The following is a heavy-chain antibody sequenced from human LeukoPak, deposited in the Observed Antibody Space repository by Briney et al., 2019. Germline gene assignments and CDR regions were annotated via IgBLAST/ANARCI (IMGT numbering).Heavy chain of an antibody. CDR2: ISYSGSA. D-gene: IGHD2-2*01. J-gene: IGHJ4*02. CDR3: ARTQYGSTYTYLDY. V-gene: IGHV4-31*03. Sequence: SETLSLTCTVSGGSISSGGYYWSWIRQHPGKGLEWLGYISYSGSAYYNPSLKSRVTISIDTSKNQLSLKLTSVPAADTAVYYCARTQYGSTYTYLDYWGQGILVTVSS. CDR1: GGSISSGGYY.